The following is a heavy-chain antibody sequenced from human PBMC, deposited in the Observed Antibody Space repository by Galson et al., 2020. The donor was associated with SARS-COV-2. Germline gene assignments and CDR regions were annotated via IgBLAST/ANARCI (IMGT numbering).Heavy chain of an antibody. CDR2: ISYDGSNK. J-gene: IGHJ4*02. Sequence: GESLKISCAASGFTFSSYAMHWVRQAPGKGLEWVAVISYDGSNKYYADSVKGRFTISRDNSKNTLYLQMNSLRAEDTAVYYCARDPGITMIVVVNPAYYFDYWGQGTLVTVSS. CDR1: GFTFSSYA. CDR3: ARDPGITMIVVVNPAYYFDY. D-gene: IGHD3-22*01. V-gene: IGHV3-30*04.